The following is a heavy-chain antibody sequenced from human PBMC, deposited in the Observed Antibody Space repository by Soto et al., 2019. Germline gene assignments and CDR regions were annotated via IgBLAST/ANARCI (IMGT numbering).Heavy chain of an antibody. D-gene: IGHD4-17*01. V-gene: IGHV3-23*01. CDR3: TSDYGLDF. Sequence: EVQLLESGGGLVQPGGSLRLSCVASGFIFSSFGMSWVRQAPGKGLEWVSGISGSGGTTYYVNSVKGRFTISRDNSKNTVFLQMNTLRADDTAVYYCTSDYGLDFWGQGALATVSS. CDR2: ISGSGGTT. J-gene: IGHJ4*02. CDR1: GFIFSSFG.